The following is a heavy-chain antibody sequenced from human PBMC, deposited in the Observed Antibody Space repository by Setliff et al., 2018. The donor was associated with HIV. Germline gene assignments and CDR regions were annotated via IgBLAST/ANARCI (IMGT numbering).Heavy chain of an antibody. Sequence: GGSLRLSCAASGFTFDDYAMHWVRQAPGKGLEWVSGSSWNSGSIGYADSVKGRFTISRDNANNSLYLQMNSLRAEDMALYYCAKAPGYSSGPTDYWGQGTLVTVSS. V-gene: IGHV3-9*03. D-gene: IGHD6-19*01. CDR3: AKAPGYSSGPTDY. CDR1: GFTFDDYA. CDR2: SSWNSGSI. J-gene: IGHJ4*02.